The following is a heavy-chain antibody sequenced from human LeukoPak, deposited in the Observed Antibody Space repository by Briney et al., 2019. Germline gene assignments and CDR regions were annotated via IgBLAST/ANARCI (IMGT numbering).Heavy chain of an antibody. D-gene: IGHD3-22*01. V-gene: IGHV4-61*08. CDR2: IYYSGST. Sequence: PSQTLSLTCTVSGGSISSGGYYWSWIRQHPGKGLEWIGYIYYSGSTNYNPSLKSRVTISVDTSKNQFSLKLSSVTAADTAVYYCARGGSGYYPFDYWGQGTLVTVSS. CDR1: GGSISSGGYY. CDR3: ARGGSGYYPFDY. J-gene: IGHJ4*02.